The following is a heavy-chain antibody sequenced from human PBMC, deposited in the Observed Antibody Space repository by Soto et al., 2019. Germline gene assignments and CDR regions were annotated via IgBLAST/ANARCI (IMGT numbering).Heavy chain of an antibody. CDR1: GGSFSGYY. J-gene: IGHJ3*02. CDR3: ARGVRITMVRGGKKPVPVAFDI. D-gene: IGHD3-10*01. V-gene: IGHV4-34*01. CDR2: INHSGST. Sequence: SETLSLTCAVYGGSFSGYYCSWSRQPPGKGLEWIGEINHSGSTNYNPSLKSRVTISVDTSKNQFSLKLSSVTAADTAVYYCARGVRITMVRGGKKPVPVAFDIWGQGTMVTVSS.